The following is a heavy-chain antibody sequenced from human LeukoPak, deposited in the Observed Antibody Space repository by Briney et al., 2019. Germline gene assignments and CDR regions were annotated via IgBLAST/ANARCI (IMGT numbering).Heavy chain of an antibody. D-gene: IGHD3-10*01. V-gene: IGHV3-53*01. CDR1: GFTVSSNY. Sequence: PGGSLRLSCAASGFTVSSNYMSWVRQAPGKGLEWVSVIYSGGSTYYADSVKGRFTISRDNSKNTLYLQMNSLRAEDTAVYYCARTKEEYYYGSGTHAYYYYMDVWGKGTTVTVSS. CDR3: ARTKEEYYYGSGTHAYYYYMDV. J-gene: IGHJ6*03. CDR2: IYSGGST.